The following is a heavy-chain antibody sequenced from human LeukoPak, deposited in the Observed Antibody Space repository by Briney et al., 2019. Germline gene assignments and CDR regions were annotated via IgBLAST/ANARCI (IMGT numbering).Heavy chain of an antibody. CDR2: IYYSGST. D-gene: IGHD3-22*01. CDR1: GGSISSYY. J-gene: IGHJ4*02. CDR3: ARLTYYDSSGYYIDY. V-gene: IGHV4-59*08. Sequence: SETLSLTCTVSGGSISSYYWSWIRQPPGKGLEWIGYIYYSGSTNYNPSLKSRVTISVDMSRNQFSLKLSSVTAADTAVYYCARLTYYDSSGYYIDYWGQGTLVTVSS.